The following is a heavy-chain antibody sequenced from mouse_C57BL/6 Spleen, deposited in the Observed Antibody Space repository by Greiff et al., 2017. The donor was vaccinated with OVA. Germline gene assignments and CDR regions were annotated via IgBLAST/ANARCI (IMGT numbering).Heavy chain of an antibody. V-gene: IGHV1-64*01. CDR3: ASPHSNYVYAMDY. D-gene: IGHD2-5*01. CDR2: IHPNSGST. CDR1: GYTFTSYW. J-gene: IGHJ4*01. Sequence: QVQLKQPGAELVKPGASVKLSCKASGYTFTSYWMHWVKQRPGQGLEWIGMIHPNSGSTNYNEKFKSKATLTVDKSSSTAYMQLSSLTSEDSAVYYCASPHSNYVYAMDYWGQGTSVTVSS.